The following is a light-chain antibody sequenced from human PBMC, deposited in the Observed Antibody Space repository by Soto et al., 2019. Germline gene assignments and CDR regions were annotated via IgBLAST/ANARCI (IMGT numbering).Light chain of an antibody. CDR3: CSYIHFTTV. V-gene: IGLV2-14*01. CDR1: SSDVGFSDY. Sequence: QPVLTQPAPVSGSPGQSITISCTGASSDVGFSDYVSWYQQHPGKAPKLLIYGVTNRPSGVSNRFSGSKSGNTASLSISGLQAEDEADYYCCSYIHFTTVFGGGTKVTVL. CDR2: GVT. J-gene: IGLJ3*02.